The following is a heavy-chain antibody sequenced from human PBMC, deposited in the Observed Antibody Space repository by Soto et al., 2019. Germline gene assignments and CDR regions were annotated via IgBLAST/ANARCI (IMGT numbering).Heavy chain of an antibody. D-gene: IGHD3-22*01. CDR1: GFTFNSYV. CDR3: ARGRYLDSSDYWVANLPFDH. V-gene: IGHV3-23*01. CDR2: ISRSGRGSA. J-gene: IGHJ4*02. Sequence: GGSLRLSCAASGFTFNSYVMTWVRQAPGEGLEWVSSISRSGRGSAYYADSVKGRFTISRDNSENTLFLQMNNLRDEDTALYYCARGRYLDSSDYWVANLPFDHRRLGTLVTVSS.